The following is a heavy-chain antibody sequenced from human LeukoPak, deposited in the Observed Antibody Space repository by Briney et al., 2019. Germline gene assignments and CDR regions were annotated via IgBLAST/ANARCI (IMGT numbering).Heavy chain of an antibody. V-gene: IGHV3-30*02. CDR3: ASGGPTRGTLAS. D-gene: IGHD1-26*01. CDR1: GFALSSYG. J-gene: IGHJ4*02. CDR2: SRRDGTYV. Sequence: QPGGSLRLSCAASGFALSSYGMYWVRQTPDKGLGWVAYSRRDGTYVNYADSVKGRFIISRDNSKNTLGLQMNSLRVEDTALYYCASGGPTRGTLASWGQGTLVPVSS.